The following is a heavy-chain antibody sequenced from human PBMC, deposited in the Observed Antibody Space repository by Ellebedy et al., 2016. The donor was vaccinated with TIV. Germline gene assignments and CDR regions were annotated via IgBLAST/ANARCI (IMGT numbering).Heavy chain of an antibody. CDR3: AKDLTVGATRGFHF. CDR2: TSGDGVNR. V-gene: IGHV3-23*01. J-gene: IGHJ4*02. CDR1: GFTFRDYA. Sequence: GESLKISCAASGFTFRDYAMSWVRQPLGKGLEWVSSTSGDGVNRYYRDSVTGRFTISRDNSQNTLYLQMSSLRAEDTALYYCAKDLTVGATRGFHFWGQGSLVTVSS. D-gene: IGHD1-26*01.